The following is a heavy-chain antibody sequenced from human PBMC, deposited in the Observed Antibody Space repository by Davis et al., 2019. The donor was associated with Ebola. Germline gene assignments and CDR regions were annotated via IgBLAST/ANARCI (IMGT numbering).Heavy chain of an antibody. CDR3: ARDVGGWYYFDY. D-gene: IGHD6-19*01. J-gene: IGHJ4*02. CDR1: GYTFTGYY. CDR2: INPNSGGT. Sequence: AASVKVSCKASGYTFTGYYMHWVRQAPGQGLEWMGRINPNSGGTNYSQKFQGRVTITRDTSASTAYMELSSLRSEDTAVYYCARDVGGWYYFDYWGQGTLVTVSS. V-gene: IGHV1-2*06.